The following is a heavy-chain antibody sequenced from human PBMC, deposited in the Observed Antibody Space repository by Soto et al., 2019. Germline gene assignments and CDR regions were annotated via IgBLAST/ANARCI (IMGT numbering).Heavy chain of an antibody. CDR3: AREWWELLDY. Sequence: GGSLRLSCAASGFTFSSYGMHWVRQAPGKGLEWVSSISSSSSYIYYADSVKGRFTISRDNAKNSLYLQMNSLRAEDTAVYYCAREWWELLDYWGQGTLVTVSS. CDR1: GFTFSSYG. D-gene: IGHD1-26*01. J-gene: IGHJ4*02. V-gene: IGHV3-21*01. CDR2: ISSSSSYI.